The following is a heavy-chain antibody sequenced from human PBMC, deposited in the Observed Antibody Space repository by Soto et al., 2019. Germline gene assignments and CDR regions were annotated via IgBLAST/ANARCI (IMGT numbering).Heavy chain of an antibody. Sequence: PVGSLRLSCAASGFTFSSYGMHWVRQAPGKGLEWVAVISYDGSNKYYADSVKGRFTISRDNSKNTLYLQMNRLRAEDTAVYYCAKDQGRGGYSYGYFSPYFDYWGQGTLVTVSS. D-gene: IGHD5-18*01. J-gene: IGHJ4*02. CDR2: ISYDGSNK. V-gene: IGHV3-30*18. CDR3: AKDQGRGGYSYGYFSPYFDY. CDR1: GFTFSSYG.